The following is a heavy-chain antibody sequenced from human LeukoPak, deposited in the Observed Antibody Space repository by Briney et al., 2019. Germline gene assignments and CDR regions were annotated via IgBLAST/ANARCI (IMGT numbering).Heavy chain of an antibody. Sequence: GGSLRLSCETSGFTFSSFGMHWFRQAPSKGMEWVAFIRHHGWNESYADSVKGRFTISRDNSKHTPYLQMNSLRVEDTAVYSCAKDRRDYGDYGVDYWGQGPLVTVSS. CDR3: AKDRRDYGDYGVDY. V-gene: IGHV3-30*02. CDR2: IRHHGWNE. CDR1: GFTFSSFG. J-gene: IGHJ4*02. D-gene: IGHD4-17*01.